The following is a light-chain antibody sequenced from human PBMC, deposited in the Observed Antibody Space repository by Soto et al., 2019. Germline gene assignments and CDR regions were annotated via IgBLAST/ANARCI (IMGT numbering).Light chain of an antibody. Sequence: DGPMAQTPDSLSASVGDRVTITCRASQSIRRYLYWFKQKSGKAPKLLIYAASSLQSGVQSRFSGSGSGTEFTLTICSLQPEDFAADYCQQYNTYSTFAQGTRGEIK. CDR1: QSIRRY. J-gene: IGKJ5*01. CDR2: AAS. CDR3: QQYNTYST. V-gene: IGKV1-16*01.